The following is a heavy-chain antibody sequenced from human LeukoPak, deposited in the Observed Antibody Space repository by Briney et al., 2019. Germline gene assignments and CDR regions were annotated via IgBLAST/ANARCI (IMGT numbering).Heavy chain of an antibody. J-gene: IGHJ4*02. CDR3: ARDQDGYNQFDY. V-gene: IGHV1-2*02. CDR2: INPNSGGT. D-gene: IGHD1-14*01. Sequence: GASVKVSCKASGYTFTGYYMHWLRQAPGQGLEWMGWINPNSGGTNYAQKFQGRVTMTRDTSISTAYMELSRLRSDDTAVYYCARDQDGYNQFDYWGQGTLVTVSS. CDR1: GYTFTGYY.